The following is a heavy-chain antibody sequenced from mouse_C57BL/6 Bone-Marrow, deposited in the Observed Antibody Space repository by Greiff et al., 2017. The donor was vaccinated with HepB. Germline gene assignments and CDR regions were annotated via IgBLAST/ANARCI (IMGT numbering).Heavy chain of an antibody. D-gene: IGHD2-5*01. CDR3: AGHYSNCGGFDY. CDR2: INSDGGST. CDR1: EYEFPSHD. J-gene: IGHJ2*01. Sequence: EVKLMEPGGGLVQPGESLKLSCESYEYEFPSHDMSWVRQTPEKRLELVAAINSDGGSTYYPDTMERRIIISRDNTKKTLYLQMSSLRSEDTAVSYCAGHYSNCGGFDYWGQGTTLTVSS. V-gene: IGHV5-2*01.